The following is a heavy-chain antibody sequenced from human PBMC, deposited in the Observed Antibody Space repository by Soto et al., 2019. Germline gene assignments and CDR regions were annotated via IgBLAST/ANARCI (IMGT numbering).Heavy chain of an antibody. D-gene: IGHD4-17*01. Sequence: EVQLVESGGGLVQPGRSLRLSCAASGFTFDDYAMHWVRQPPGKGLEWVSSISWNSGNLGYADSVKGRFTISRDNAKNCLYLQMNSLRGKDTALYYCAKGASTTVFAFNDYWGQGTLVTVSS. CDR1: GFTFDDYA. V-gene: IGHV3-9*01. J-gene: IGHJ4*02. CDR2: ISWNSGNL. CDR3: AKGASTTVFAFNDY.